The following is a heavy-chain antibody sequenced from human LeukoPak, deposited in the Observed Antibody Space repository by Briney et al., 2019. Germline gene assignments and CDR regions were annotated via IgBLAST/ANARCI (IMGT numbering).Heavy chain of an antibody. CDR3: ARSTQSGYDSDY. V-gene: IGHV3-53*01. Sequence: PGGSLRLSCTVSGFTVSSNSMSWVRQAPGKGLEWVSFIYSDNTHYSDSVKGRFTISRDNSKNTLYLQLNSLRAEDTAVYYCARSTQSGYDSDYWGQGTLVTVSS. D-gene: IGHD5-12*01. CDR2: IYSDNT. CDR1: GFTVSSNS. J-gene: IGHJ4*02.